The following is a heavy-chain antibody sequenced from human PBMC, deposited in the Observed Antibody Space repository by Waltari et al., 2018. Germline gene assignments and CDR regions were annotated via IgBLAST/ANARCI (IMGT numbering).Heavy chain of an antibody. V-gene: IGHV4-30-4*01. D-gene: IGHD5-12*01. CDR1: GGPISRTYY. CDR3: ARGGGGYDKYYFDL. CDR2: VYQSGST. Sequence: QVPLQESGPGPVKPSQTLTLTCIVSGGPISRTYYWSWIRQSPGKGLEWIGYVYQSGSTLYNPTLNKRVTMSVDRSKNQFSLRLTSLTAADTAVYFCARGGGGYDKYYFDLWGQGTLVTVSS. J-gene: IGHJ4*02.